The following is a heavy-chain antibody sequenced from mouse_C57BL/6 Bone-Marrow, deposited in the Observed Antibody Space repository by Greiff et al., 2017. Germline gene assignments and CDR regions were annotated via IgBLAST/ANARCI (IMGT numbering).Heavy chain of an antibody. CDR3: AKTPDDYDMDY. CDR1: GFSLTSYG. CDR2: IWGDGST. J-gene: IGHJ4*01. Sequence: VKLVESGPGLVAPSQSLSIPCTVSGFSLTSYGVSWVRQPPGKGLEWLGVIWGDGSTNYHSALISRLSISKDNYKSQVFLKLNSLQTDDTATYYCAKTPDDYDMDYWGQGTSVTGSA. D-gene: IGHD2-4*01. V-gene: IGHV2-3*01.